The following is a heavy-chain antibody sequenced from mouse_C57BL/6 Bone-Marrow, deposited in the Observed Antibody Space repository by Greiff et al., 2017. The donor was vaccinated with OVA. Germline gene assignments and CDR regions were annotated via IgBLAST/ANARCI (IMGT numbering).Heavy chain of an antibody. D-gene: IGHD2-3*01. Sequence: QVQLQQSGPELVKPGASVKISCKASGYTFTDYYINWVKQRPGQGLEWIGWIFPGSGSTYYDEKFKGKATLTVDKSSSTSYMLLSSLTSEDSAFYFCASDGYSDWYFDVWGTGTTVTVSS. J-gene: IGHJ1*03. V-gene: IGHV1-75*01. CDR1: GYTFTDYY. CDR2: IFPGSGST. CDR3: ASDGYSDWYFDV.